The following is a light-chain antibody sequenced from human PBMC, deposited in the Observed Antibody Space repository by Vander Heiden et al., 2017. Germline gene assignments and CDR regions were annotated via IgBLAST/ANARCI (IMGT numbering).Light chain of an antibody. V-gene: IGKV1-39*01. CDR2: AAS. CDR1: QSISSY. CDR3: QRSSGTAWT. J-gene: IGKJ1*01. Sequence: DIQMTQSPSSLSASVGDRVTITCRASQSISSYLNWYQQKPGKAPKLLIYAASSLQSGVPSRFSGSGSGTDFTLTISSLQPEDFATYYCQRSSGTAWTFGPGTKVEIK.